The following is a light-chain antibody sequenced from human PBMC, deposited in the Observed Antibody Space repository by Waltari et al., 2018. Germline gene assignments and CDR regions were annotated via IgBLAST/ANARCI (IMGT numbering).Light chain of an antibody. J-gene: IGLJ3*02. V-gene: IGLV7-43*01. CDR1: TGAVTSGNY. Sequence: QTVVTQEPSLTVSPGGTVTLPCASSTGAVTSGNYPNGFQQKPGQPPRSLIYSISKKHPWTPARFSGSLLGGKAALTLSGAQPEDEAEYYCLLYYGDAQLGVFGGGTKLTVL. CDR2: SIS. CDR3: LLYYGDAQLGV.